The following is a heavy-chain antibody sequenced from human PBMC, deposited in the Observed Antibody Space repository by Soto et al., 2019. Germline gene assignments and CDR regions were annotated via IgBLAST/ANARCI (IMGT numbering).Heavy chain of an antibody. CDR1: GGSISSYY. D-gene: IGHD6-6*01. J-gene: IGHJ6*03. CDR3: ARQIAARPYYYYYMDV. Sequence: PSETLSLTCTVSGGSISSYYWSWIRQPPGKGLEWIGYIYYSGSTNYNPSLKSRVTISVDTSKNQFSLQLSSVTAADTAVYYCARQIAARPYYYYYMDVWGKGTTVTVSS. CDR2: IYYSGST. V-gene: IGHV4-59*08.